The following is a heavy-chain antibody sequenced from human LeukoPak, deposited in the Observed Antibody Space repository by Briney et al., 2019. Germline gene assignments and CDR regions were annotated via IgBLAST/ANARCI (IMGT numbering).Heavy chain of an antibody. V-gene: IGHV1-2*02. CDR1: GYTFTGYY. Sequence: ASVKVSCKASGYTFTGYYMHWVRQAPGQGLEWMGWINPNSGGTNYAQKFQGRVTITRDTSISTAYMELSRLRSDDTAVYYCARGDYGGNSEFDYWGQGTLVTVSS. CDR3: ARGDYGGNSEFDY. J-gene: IGHJ4*02. D-gene: IGHD4-23*01. CDR2: INPNSGGT.